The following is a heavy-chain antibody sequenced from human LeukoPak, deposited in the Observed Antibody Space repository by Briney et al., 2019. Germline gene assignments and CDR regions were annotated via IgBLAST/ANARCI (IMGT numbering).Heavy chain of an antibody. CDR3: ATFRCSSTSCYIGFDY. CDR1: GYTLTELS. J-gene: IGHJ4*02. Sequence: ASVKVSCKVSGYTLTELSMHWVRQAPGKGLEWMGGFDPEDGETIYAQKFQGRVTMTEDTSTYTACMELSSLRSEDTAVYYCATFRCSSTSCYIGFDYWGQGTLVTVSS. V-gene: IGHV1-24*01. D-gene: IGHD2-2*02. CDR2: FDPEDGET.